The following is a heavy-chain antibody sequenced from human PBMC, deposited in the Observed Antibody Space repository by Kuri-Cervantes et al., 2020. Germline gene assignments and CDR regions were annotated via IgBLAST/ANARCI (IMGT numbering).Heavy chain of an antibody. CDR2: IYHSGST. Sequence: SQTLSLTCVVSGYSISSGYYWGWIRQPPGKGLEWIGSIYHSGSTYYNPSLKSRVTISVDTSKNQFSLKLSSATAADTAVYYCASSLDIAAGFDPWGQGTLVTVSS. CDR3: ASSLDIAAGFDP. V-gene: IGHV4-38-2*01. J-gene: IGHJ5*02. CDR1: GYSISSGYY. D-gene: IGHD6-13*01.